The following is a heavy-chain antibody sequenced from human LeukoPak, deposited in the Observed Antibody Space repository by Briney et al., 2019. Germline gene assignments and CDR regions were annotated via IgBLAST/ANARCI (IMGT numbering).Heavy chain of an antibody. CDR1: GGTGSSYA. D-gene: IGHD3-9*01. CDR3: WSERGIRYVFGY. CDR2: IVTIFGTA. J-gene: IGHJ4*02. Sequence: SVKVSCKAAGGTGSSYAISWVRQAPGQGLEWMGGIVTIFGTANYSQKFQGRVAIISDESTSTDYMVLSSLISEDTAVYYCWSERGIRYVFGYWGQGTLVTVSS. V-gene: IGHV1-69*13.